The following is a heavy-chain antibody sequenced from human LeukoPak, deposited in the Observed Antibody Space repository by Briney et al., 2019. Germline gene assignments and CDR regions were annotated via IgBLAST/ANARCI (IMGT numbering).Heavy chain of an antibody. Sequence: ASVKVSCKASGYTFTSYDINWVRQATGQGLEWMGWMNPNSGNTGYAQKFQGRVTMTRNTSISTAYMELSSLRSEDTAVYYCARGHYDILTGYSFDNWGQGTLVTVSS. V-gene: IGHV1-8*01. CDR3: ARGHYDILTGYSFDN. D-gene: IGHD3-9*01. CDR1: GYTFTSYD. CDR2: MNPNSGNT. J-gene: IGHJ4*02.